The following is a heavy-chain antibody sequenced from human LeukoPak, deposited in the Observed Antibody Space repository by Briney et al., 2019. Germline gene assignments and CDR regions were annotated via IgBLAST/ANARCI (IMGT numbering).Heavy chain of an antibody. Sequence: GGSLSLSCEASGFTFSSYAIPWVRQAPGKGRNWVALISYDGGSKYYADSVKGRFTISRDSSTLYLQMNSLRTEDTAVYYCARGSVGTPPPFDYWGQGTLVTVSS. D-gene: IGHD2-15*01. CDR1: GFTFSSYA. CDR3: ARGSVGTPPPFDY. V-gene: IGHV3-30*04. CDR2: ISYDGGSK. J-gene: IGHJ4*02.